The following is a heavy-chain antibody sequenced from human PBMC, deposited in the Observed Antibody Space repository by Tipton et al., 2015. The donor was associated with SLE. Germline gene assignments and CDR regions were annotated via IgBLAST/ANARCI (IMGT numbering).Heavy chain of an antibody. V-gene: IGHV4-61*02. CDR2: IYTSGST. D-gene: IGHD3-10*01. J-gene: IGHJ2*01. CDR1: GGSISSGSYY. CDR3: ARDRRGWYFDL. Sequence: TLSLTCTVSGGSISSGSYYWSWIRQPAGKGLEWIGRIYTSGSTNYNPSLKSRVTITVHTSKNQFSLKLSSVTAADTAVYYCARDRRGWYFDLWGRGTLVTVSS.